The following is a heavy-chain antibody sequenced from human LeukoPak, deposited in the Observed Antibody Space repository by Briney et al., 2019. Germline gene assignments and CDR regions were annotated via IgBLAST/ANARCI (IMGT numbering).Heavy chain of an antibody. J-gene: IGHJ5*02. V-gene: IGHV3-21*01. CDR1: GFTFSSYS. D-gene: IGHD2-21*01. CDR3: ARELSSIIVNH. Sequence: PGGSLRLSCAASGFTFSSYSMNWVRQAPGKGLEWVSSISSSSSYIYYVDSVKGRFTISRDNAKNSLYLQMNSLRAEDTAVYYCARELSSIIVNHWGQGTLVAVSS. CDR2: ISSSSSYI.